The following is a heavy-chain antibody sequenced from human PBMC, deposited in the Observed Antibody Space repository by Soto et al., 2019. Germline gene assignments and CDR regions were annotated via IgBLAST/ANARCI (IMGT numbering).Heavy chain of an antibody. V-gene: IGHV3-30*18. CDR2: LSYDGSNK. Sequence: QVQLVESGGGVVQPGRSLRLSCAASGFMFSSYGMHWVRQAPGKGLEWVALLSYDGSNKYYADSVKGRFTISRDNSKNTLYLQMNSLRAEDTAVYYCAKGLYASGWSFLGYWGQGTLVTVSS. J-gene: IGHJ4*02. D-gene: IGHD6-19*01. CDR1: GFMFSSYG. CDR3: AKGLYASGWSFLGY.